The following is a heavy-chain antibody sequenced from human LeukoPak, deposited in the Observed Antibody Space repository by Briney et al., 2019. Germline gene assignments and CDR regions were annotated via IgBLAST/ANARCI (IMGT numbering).Heavy chain of an antibody. Sequence: GASVKVSCKASGGTFSSYAISWVRQAPGQGLEWMGGIIPIFGTANYAQKFQGRVTITADESTSTAYMELSSLRSEDTAVYYCARVWADPYDSSGYYYYYYYGMDVWGQGTTVTVSS. CDR3: ARVWADPYDSSGYYYYYYYGMDV. V-gene: IGHV1-69*13. D-gene: IGHD3-22*01. J-gene: IGHJ6*02. CDR1: GGTFSSYA. CDR2: IIPIFGTA.